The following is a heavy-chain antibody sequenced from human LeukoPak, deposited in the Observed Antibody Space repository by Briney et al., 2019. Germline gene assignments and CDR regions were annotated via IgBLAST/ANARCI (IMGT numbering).Heavy chain of an antibody. CDR1: GFTFSSYS. V-gene: IGHV3-21*01. CDR3: ARDLPYYYDSSGYPDAFDI. D-gene: IGHD3-22*01. CDR2: ISSSSSYI. J-gene: IGHJ3*02. Sequence: WGSLRLSCAASGFTFSSYSMNWVRQAPGEGLEWVSSISSSSSYIYYADSVKGRFTISRDNAKNSLYLQMDSLRAEDTAVYYCARDLPYYYDSSGYPDAFDIWGQGTMVTVSS.